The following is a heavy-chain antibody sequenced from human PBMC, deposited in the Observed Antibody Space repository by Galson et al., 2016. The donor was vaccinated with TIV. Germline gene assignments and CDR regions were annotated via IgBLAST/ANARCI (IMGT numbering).Heavy chain of an antibody. CDR1: RFTFSVYD. CDR2: IGTDADT. V-gene: IGHV3-13*01. D-gene: IGHD1-26*01. CDR3: VRAPHSGNYYYFDY. Sequence: SLRLSCAASRFTFSVYDMHWVRQVPGKGLEWVSVIGTDADTYYPGFVKGRFFIDREDAKNSLSLQMNSLTVGDTAVYYCVRAPHSGNYYYFDYWGQGALATVSS. J-gene: IGHJ4*02.